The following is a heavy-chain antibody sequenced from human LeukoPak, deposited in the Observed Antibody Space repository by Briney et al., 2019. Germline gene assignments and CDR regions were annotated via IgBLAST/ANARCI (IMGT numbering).Heavy chain of an antibody. Sequence: SETLSLTCTVSGGSISSGGYYWSWIRQPPGKGLEWIGYIYHSGSTYYNPSLKSRLTISVDGSRNQFSLKLRSVTAADTAVYYCARSEDSGSYFSFDYWGQGTLVTVSS. V-gene: IGHV4-30-2*01. J-gene: IGHJ4*02. CDR1: GGSISSGGYY. CDR2: IYHSGST. CDR3: ARSEDSGSYFSFDY. D-gene: IGHD1-26*01.